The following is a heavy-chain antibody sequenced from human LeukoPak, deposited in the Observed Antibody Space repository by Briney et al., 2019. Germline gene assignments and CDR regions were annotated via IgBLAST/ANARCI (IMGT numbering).Heavy chain of an antibody. CDR2: IYYSGST. Sequence: SETLSLTCTVSGGSISSYYWSWIRQPAGKGLEWIGSIYYSGSTYYNPSLKCRVTISVDTSKIQFSLKLSSVTAADTAVYYCARAHQLGTVIDYWGQGTLVTVSS. D-gene: IGHD7-27*01. CDR3: ARAHQLGTVIDY. V-gene: IGHV4-4*07. CDR1: GGSISSYY. J-gene: IGHJ4*02.